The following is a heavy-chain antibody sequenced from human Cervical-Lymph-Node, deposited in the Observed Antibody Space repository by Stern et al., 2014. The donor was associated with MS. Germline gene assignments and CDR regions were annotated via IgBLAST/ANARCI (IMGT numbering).Heavy chain of an antibody. V-gene: IGHV4-59*01. CDR2: IYDSGST. Sequence: QLQQQETDPGLGKDSAPLSLTFPVSGGSIRRSYWSRIRQPPGKGLEWIGYIYDSGSTNDNPSLKSRVTISVDTSKNQFSLKLSSVTAADTAVYYCARGATQAFDPWGQGTLVTVSS. CDR3: ARGATQAFDP. CDR1: GGSIRRSY. J-gene: IGHJ5*02.